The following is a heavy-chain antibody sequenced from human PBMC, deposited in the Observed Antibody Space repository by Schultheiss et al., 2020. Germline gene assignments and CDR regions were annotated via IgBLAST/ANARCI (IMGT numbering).Heavy chain of an antibody. CDR1: GFTFSDHY. Sequence: GGSLRLSCAASGFTFSDHYMDWVRQAPGKGLEWVSSISSSSSYIYYADSVKGRFTISRDNAKKSLFLQMNSLRVEDTAVYYCARASDYVWGTYRLDYYYGMDVWGQVTTVTVSS. CDR2: ISSSSSYI. D-gene: IGHD3-16*02. J-gene: IGHJ6*02. CDR3: ARASDYVWGTYRLDYYYGMDV. V-gene: IGHV3-21*01.